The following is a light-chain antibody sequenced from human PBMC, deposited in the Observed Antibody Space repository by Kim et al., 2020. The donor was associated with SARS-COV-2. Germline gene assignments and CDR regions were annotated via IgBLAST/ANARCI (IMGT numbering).Light chain of an antibody. J-gene: IGLJ1*01. CDR1: SLRSYY. V-gene: IGLV3-19*01. CDR3: HSRDSSGNPS. CDR2: GRN. Sequence: SSELTQDPAVSVALGQTVRITCQGDSLRSYYAGWYQQKPGQAPVFVIYGRNNRPSGIPDRFSGSFSGNTASLTITGAQAEDEAGYYCHSRDSSGNPSFGT.